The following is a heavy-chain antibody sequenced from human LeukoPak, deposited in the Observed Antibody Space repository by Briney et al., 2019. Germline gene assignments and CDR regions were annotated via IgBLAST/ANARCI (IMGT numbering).Heavy chain of an antibody. CDR1: GFTFSDYY. D-gene: IGHD2-2*01. J-gene: IGHJ6*03. CDR3: ARERHCSSTSCPTPYYMDV. V-gene: IGHV3-11*01. Sequence: GGPLRLSCAASGFTFSDYYMSWIRQAPGKGLEWVSYISSSGSTIYYADSVKGRFTISRDNAKNSLYLQMNSLRAEDTAVYYCARERHCSSTSCPTPYYMDVWGKGTTVTVSS. CDR2: ISSSGSTI.